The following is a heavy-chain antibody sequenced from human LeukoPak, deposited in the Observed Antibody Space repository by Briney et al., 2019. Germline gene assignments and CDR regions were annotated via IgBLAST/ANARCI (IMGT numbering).Heavy chain of an antibody. CDR2: INHSGST. CDR1: GGSFSGYY. V-gene: IGHV4-34*01. Sequence: SETLSLTCAVYGGSFSGYYWSWIRQPPGKGLEWIGEINHSGSTNYNPSLKSRVTISVDTSKNQFSLKLSPVTAADTAVYYCARGSVTAFDYWGQGTLVTVSS. CDR3: ARGSVTAFDY. D-gene: IGHD1-14*01. J-gene: IGHJ4*02.